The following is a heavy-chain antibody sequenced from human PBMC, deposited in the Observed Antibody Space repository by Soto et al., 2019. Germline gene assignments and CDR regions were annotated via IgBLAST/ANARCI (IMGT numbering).Heavy chain of an antibody. J-gene: IGHJ4*02. D-gene: IGHD5-18*01. V-gene: IGHV1-69*13. Sequence: ASVKVSCKASGGTFSSYAISWVRQAPGQGLEWMGGIIPIFGTANYAQKFQGRVTITADESTSTAYMELSSLRSEDTAVYYCASIRGYSYGPLRIDYWGQGTLVTVSS. CDR2: IIPIFGTA. CDR3: ASIRGYSYGPLRIDY. CDR1: GGTFSSYA.